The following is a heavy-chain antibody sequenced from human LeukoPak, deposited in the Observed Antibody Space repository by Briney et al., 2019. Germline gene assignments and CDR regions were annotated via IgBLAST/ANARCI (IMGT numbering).Heavy chain of an antibody. V-gene: IGHV3-66*01. Sequence: PGGSLRLSCTASGFTVSSNYMSWVRQAPGKGLEWVSVIYSGGSTYYADSVKGRFTISRDNSKNTLYLQMNSLRAEDTAVYYCARESIAVAGNGWFDPWGQGTLVTVSS. CDR1: GFTVSSNY. J-gene: IGHJ5*02. CDR2: IYSGGST. D-gene: IGHD6-19*01. CDR3: ARESIAVAGNGWFDP.